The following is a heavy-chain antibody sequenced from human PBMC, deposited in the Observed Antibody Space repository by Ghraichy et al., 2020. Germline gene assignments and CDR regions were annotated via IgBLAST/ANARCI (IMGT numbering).Heavy chain of an antibody. J-gene: IGHJ6*02. CDR3: ATGYCSSTSCFDYYYYGMDV. Sequence: SVKVSCKASGGTFSSYAISWVRQAPGQGLEWMGGIIPIFGTANYAQKFQGRVTITADESTSTAYMELSSLRSEDTAVYYCATGYCSSTSCFDYYYYGMDVWGQGTTVTVSS. CDR1: GGTFSSYA. V-gene: IGHV1-69*13. D-gene: IGHD2-2*01. CDR2: IIPIFGTA.